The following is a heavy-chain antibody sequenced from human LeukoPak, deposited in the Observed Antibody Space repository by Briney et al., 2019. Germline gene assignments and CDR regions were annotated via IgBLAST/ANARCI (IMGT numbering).Heavy chain of an antibody. CDR2: ISGSGGST. D-gene: IGHD4-17*01. CDR1: GFTFSSYA. J-gene: IGHJ4*02. V-gene: IGHV3-23*01. CDR3: AKYSSTVTNPDY. Sequence: GGSLRLSCAASGFTFSSYAMSWVRQAPGKGLGWVSAISGSGGSTYYADSVKGRFTISRDNSRNTLYLQMNSLRAEDTAVYYCAKYSSTVTNPDYWGQGTLVTVSS.